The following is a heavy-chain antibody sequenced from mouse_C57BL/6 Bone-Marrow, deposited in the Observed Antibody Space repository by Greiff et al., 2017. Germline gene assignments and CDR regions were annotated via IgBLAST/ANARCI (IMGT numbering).Heavy chain of an antibody. CDR3: AREDPIYYDYDEAWFAY. CDR2: IYPRSGNT. V-gene: IGHV1-81*01. CDR1: GYTFTSYG. J-gene: IGHJ3*01. Sequence: VQVVESGAELARPGASVKLSCKASGYTFTSYGISWVKQRTGQGLEWIGEIYPRSGNTYYNEKFKGKATLTADKSSSTAYMELRSLTSEDSAVYFCAREDPIYYDYDEAWFAYWGQGTLVTVSA. D-gene: IGHD2-4*01.